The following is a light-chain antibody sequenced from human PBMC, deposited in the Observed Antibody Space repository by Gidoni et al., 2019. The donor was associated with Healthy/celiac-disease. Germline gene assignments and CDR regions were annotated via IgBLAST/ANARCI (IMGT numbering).Light chain of an antibody. CDR2: DVS. J-gene: IGLJ3*02. CDR1: SSDVGGYNY. Sequence: QSALTQPASVSGSPGQSITISCTGPSSDVGGYNYVDWYQQHPGKAPKLMIYDVSNRPSGVSNRFSGSKSGNTASLTISGLQAEDEADYYCSSYTSSSTPRVFGGGTKLTVL. V-gene: IGLV2-14*01. CDR3: SSYTSSSTPRV.